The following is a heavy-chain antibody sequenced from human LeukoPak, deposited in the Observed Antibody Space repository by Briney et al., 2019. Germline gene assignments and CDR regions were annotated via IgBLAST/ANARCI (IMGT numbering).Heavy chain of an antibody. Sequence: PGGSLRLSCAASGFTFSSYAMSWVRQAPGKGLEWVSAISGSGGSTYYADSVKGRFTISRDNAKNSLYLQMNSLRAEDTAVYYCARDRGVVRGVIKGWNYFDYWGQGTLVTVSS. V-gene: IGHV3-23*01. CDR2: ISGSGGST. D-gene: IGHD3-10*01. CDR1: GFTFSSYA. CDR3: ARDRGVVRGVIKGWNYFDY. J-gene: IGHJ4*02.